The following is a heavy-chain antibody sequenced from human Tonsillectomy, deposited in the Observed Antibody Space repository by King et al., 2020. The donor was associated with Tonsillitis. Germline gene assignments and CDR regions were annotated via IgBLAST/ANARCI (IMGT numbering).Heavy chain of an antibody. CDR2: ISTSGSTM. J-gene: IGHJ4*02. V-gene: IGHV3-48*03. CDR3: ARGPFDY. CDR1: GFAFSSYE. Sequence: VQLVESGGGLVQPGGSLRLSCAASGFAFSSYEMNWVRQAPGKGLEGVSYISTSGSTMYNADSVKGRFTISRDNAKNSLYLQMNSLRAEDTAIYYCARGPFDYWGQGTLVTVSS.